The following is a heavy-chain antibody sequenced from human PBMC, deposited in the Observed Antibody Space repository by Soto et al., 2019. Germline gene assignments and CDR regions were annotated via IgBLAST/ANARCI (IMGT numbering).Heavy chain of an antibody. V-gene: IGHV1-46*01. CDR1: GYSFTSYY. CDR3: TRPRRDGYNYAIDY. Sequence: ASVKVSCKASGYSFTSYYMHWVRQAPGQGLEWMGIINPGSGSPSYAQKFQGRVTMTRDTSTSTVYMELSSLRSEDTAVYYCTRPRRDGYNYAIDYWGQGTLVTVS. CDR2: INPGSGSP. D-gene: IGHD5-12*01. J-gene: IGHJ4*02.